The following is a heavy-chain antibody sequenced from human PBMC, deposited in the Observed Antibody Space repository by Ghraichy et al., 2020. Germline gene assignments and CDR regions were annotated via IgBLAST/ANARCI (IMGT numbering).Heavy chain of an antibody. Sequence: SETLSLTCTVSGASISSYFWSWIRQASGKGLERIGYIYYNGSTSYNPSLKSRVSISLDTSKIRFSLRLSSVTAADTAVYYCARDLGFCSGGICKYFGMDVWGQVTTVTVSS. V-gene: IGHV4-59*01. CDR3: ARDLGFCSGGICKYFGMDV. CDR1: GASISSYF. CDR2: IYYNGST. D-gene: IGHD2-15*01. J-gene: IGHJ6*02.